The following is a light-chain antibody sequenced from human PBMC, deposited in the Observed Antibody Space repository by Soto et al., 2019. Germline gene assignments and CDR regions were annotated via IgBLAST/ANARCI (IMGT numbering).Light chain of an antibody. Sequence: DIQMTQSPSTLSASVGARVTITCRASQSISSWLAWYQQKPGKAPKLLIYDASSLESGVPSRFSGSGSGTEVTLNISSLQPDDCETYDGQQYNSYPWTFGQGTKVDIK. J-gene: IGKJ1*01. CDR2: DAS. CDR1: QSISSW. CDR3: QQYNSYPWT. V-gene: IGKV1-5*01.